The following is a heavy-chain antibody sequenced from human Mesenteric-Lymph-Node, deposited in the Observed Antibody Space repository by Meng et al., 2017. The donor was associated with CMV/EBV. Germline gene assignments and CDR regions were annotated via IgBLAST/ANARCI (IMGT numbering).Heavy chain of an antibody. CDR3: ARHGRVGATRH. CDR1: GGSISSYY. CDR2: IYHTGTT. V-gene: IGHV4-59*08. Sequence: SETLSLTCTVSGGSISSYYWSWIRQPPGKGLEWIASIYHTGTTTHSPSLKSRVTIFVDPSKNQFSLELRSVTAADTAVYYCARHGRVGATRHWGQGNLVTVSS. D-gene: IGHD1-26*01. J-gene: IGHJ4*02.